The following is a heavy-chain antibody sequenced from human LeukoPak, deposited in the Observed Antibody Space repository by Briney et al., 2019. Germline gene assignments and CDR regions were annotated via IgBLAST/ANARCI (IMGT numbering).Heavy chain of an antibody. V-gene: IGHV4-34*01. D-gene: IGHD3-10*01. Sequence: ASETLSLTCAVYGGPFSGYYWSWIRQPPGKGLEWIGEINHSGSTNYNPSLKSRVTISVDTSKNQFSLKLSSVTAADTAVYYCARGLSVYYYGSGSYYYWGQGTLVTVSS. CDR3: ARGLSVYYYGSGSYYY. CDR1: GGPFSGYY. CDR2: INHSGST. J-gene: IGHJ4*02.